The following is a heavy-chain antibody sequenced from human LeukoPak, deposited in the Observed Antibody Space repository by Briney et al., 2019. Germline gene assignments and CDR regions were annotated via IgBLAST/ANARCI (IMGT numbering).Heavy chain of an antibody. J-gene: IGHJ6*03. D-gene: IGHD6-13*01. Sequence: GGSLRLSCAASGFTFSDYYMSWIRQAPGKGLEWVSYISSSGSTIYYADSVKGRFTISRDNAKNSLYLQMNGLRAEDTAVYYCARVSSSSWYGKYYYYYYMDVWGKGTTVTVSS. CDR2: ISSSGSTI. V-gene: IGHV3-11*04. CDR3: ARVSSSSWYGKYYYYYYMDV. CDR1: GFTFSDYY.